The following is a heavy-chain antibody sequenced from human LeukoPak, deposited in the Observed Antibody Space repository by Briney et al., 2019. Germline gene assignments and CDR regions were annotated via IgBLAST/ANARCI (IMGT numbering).Heavy chain of an antibody. CDR1: GFIFSSYS. D-gene: IGHD3-10*01. CDR2: ISSSSSTI. J-gene: IGHJ3*02. V-gene: IGHV3-48*01. Sequence: GGSLRLSCAASGFIFSSYSMNWVRQAPGKGLEWVSYISSSSSTIYYADSVKGRFTISRDNAKNSLYLQMNSLRAEDTALYYCAKGVRITMVRGAFDIWGQGTIVTVSS. CDR3: AKGVRITMVRGAFDI.